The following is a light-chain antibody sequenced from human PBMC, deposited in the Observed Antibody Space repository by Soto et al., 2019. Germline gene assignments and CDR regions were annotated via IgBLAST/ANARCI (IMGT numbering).Light chain of an antibody. CDR3: QKYNSAPYT. CDR2: TAS. Sequence: DIQMTQSPSYLSASVGDRVTITCRASEDISNFLAWYQQKPGKVPKLLIYTASTLQSGVPSRFSGSGSGTDFTLTISSLQSEDVAAYFCQKYNSAPYTFGQGT. V-gene: IGKV1-27*01. CDR1: EDISNF. J-gene: IGKJ2*01.